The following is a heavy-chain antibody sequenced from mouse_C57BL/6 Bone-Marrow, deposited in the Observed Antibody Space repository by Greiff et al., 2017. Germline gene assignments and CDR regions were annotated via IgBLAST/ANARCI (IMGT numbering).Heavy chain of an antibody. CDR1: GYSFTGYY. V-gene: IGHV1-42*01. CDR3: ARTWLLGFDY. CDR2: INPSTGGT. Sequence: EVQLQQSGPELVKPGASVKISCKASGYSFTGYYMNWVKQSPEKSLEWIGEINPSTGGTTYNQKFKAKATLTVDKSSSTAYMQLKSLTSEDSAVYYCARTWLLGFDYWGQGTTLTGSS. J-gene: IGHJ2*01. D-gene: IGHD2-2*01.